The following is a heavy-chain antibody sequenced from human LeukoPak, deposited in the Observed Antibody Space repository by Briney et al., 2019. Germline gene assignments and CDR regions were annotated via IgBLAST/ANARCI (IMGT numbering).Heavy chain of an antibody. D-gene: IGHD3-10*01. Sequence: GGSLRLSCAVSGITLSNYGMSWVRQAPGKGLEWVAGISGSGGSTNYADSVKGRFTISRDNPKNTLYLQMNSLRAEDTAVYYCAKDMVTNDYYGMDVWGQGTTVTVSS. CDR2: ISGSGGST. CDR1: GITLSNYG. V-gene: IGHV3-23*01. J-gene: IGHJ6*02. CDR3: AKDMVTNDYYGMDV.